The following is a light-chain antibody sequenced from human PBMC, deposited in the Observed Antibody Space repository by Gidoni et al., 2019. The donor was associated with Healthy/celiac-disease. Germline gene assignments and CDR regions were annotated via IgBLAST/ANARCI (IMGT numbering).Light chain of an antibody. J-gene: IGKJ2*01. CDR1: QSVSSY. Sequence: IVLTQSPATLSLSPGERATLSCRASQSVSSYLAWYQQKPGQAPRLLIYDASNRATGIPARFRGSGSGTDFTLTISNLEPEDFAVYYCQQRSNWPMYTFGQGTKLEIK. V-gene: IGKV3-11*01. CDR2: DAS. CDR3: QQRSNWPMYT.